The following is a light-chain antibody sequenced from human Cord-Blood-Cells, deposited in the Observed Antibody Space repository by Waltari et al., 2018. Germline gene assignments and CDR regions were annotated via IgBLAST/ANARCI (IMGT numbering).Light chain of an antibody. CDR3: QQYNSYSVT. J-gene: IGKJ2*01. CDR1: QSISSW. Sequence: DIQMTRSPSTLSASVGDRVTITCRASQSISSWLAWDQQKPGKAPKLLIYDASSLEIVVPSRFSGSGSGTEVTLTSSSLQPDDFATYYCQQYNSYSVTFGQGTKLEIK. V-gene: IGKV1-5*01. CDR2: DAS.